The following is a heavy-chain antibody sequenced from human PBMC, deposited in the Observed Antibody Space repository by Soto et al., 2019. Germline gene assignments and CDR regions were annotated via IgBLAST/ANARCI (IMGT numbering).Heavy chain of an antibody. CDR3: AKNRRPGSYTTWSFDV. Sequence: EVQLLESGGDLIQPGGSLRLSCAASGFTFSCCAMSWVRQAPGRGLEWVSTIHGGADYSHHTESVRGRFTISRDNSRDTLFLQMNSLTPGDTAIYYCAKNRRPGSYTTWSFDVWGRGTPVTVSS. D-gene: IGHD1-26*01. J-gene: IGHJ2*01. CDR2: IHGGADYS. V-gene: IGHV3-23*01. CDR1: GFTFSCCA.